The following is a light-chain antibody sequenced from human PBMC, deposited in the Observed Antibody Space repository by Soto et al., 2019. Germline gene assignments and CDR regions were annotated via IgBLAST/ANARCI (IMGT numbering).Light chain of an antibody. CDR1: QAITNN. J-gene: IGKJ5*01. Sequence: EINLTQSPSSLSASVGDRVTITCRASQAITNNLAWYQQKPGNPPRLLIYEESTLHSGVPSRFSGRKVGTQFILTIDSLQPEDIATYYCQQYENLPITFGQGTRLEIK. CDR2: EES. V-gene: IGKV1-9*01. CDR3: QQYENLPIT.